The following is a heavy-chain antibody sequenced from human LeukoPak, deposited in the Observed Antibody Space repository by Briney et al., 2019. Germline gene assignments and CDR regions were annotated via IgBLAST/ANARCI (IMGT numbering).Heavy chain of an antibody. Sequence: SETLSLTCTVSGYSISSGYYWGWIRQPPGKGLEWIGSIYHSGSTYYNPSLKSRVTISVDTSKNQFSLKLSSVTAADTAVYYCARRPYYYDSSGRDWYFDLWGRCTLVTVSS. CDR1: GYSISSGYY. D-gene: IGHD3-22*01. CDR2: IYHSGST. V-gene: IGHV4-38-2*02. CDR3: ARRPYYYDSSGRDWYFDL. J-gene: IGHJ2*01.